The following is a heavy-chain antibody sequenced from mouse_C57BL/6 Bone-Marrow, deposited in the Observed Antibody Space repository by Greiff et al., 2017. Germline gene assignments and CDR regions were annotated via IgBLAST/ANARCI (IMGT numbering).Heavy chain of an antibody. V-gene: IGHV1-80*01. CDR3: ARKAPYYYGSSSYYYAMDY. CDR1: GYAFSSYW. Sequence: QVQLQQSGAELVKPGASVKISCKASGYAFSSYWMNWVKQRPGKGLEWIGQIYPGDGDTNYNGKFKGKATLTADKSSSTAYMQLSSLTSEDSAVYFCARKAPYYYGSSSYYYAMDYWGQGTSVTVSS. D-gene: IGHD1-1*01. CDR2: IYPGDGDT. J-gene: IGHJ4*01.